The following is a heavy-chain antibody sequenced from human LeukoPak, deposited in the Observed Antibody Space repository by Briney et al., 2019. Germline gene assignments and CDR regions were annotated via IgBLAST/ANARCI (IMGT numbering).Heavy chain of an antibody. J-gene: IGHJ4*02. CDR2: ISGSGGST. CDR1: GFAFSSYA. V-gene: IGHV3-23*01. Sequence: GGSLRLSCAASGFAFSSYAMRWVRQATGRGLEWVSAISGSGGSTYYADSVKGRFTISRDNSKNTLYLQMNSLRAEDTAVYYCAKASYCSGGSCYLVDYWGQGTLVTVSS. CDR3: AKASYCSGGSCYLVDY. D-gene: IGHD2-15*01.